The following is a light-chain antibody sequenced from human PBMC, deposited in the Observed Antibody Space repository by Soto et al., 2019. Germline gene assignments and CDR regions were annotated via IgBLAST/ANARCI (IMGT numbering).Light chain of an antibody. CDR2: DVS. V-gene: IGLV2-14*03. Sequence: QSALTQPASVSGSAGESITISCTGTSSDVGAYNFVSWYQQHPGKAPKLMIYDVSNRPSGVSNRFSGSKSGNTASLSISGLQAEDEADYYCTSYTGSSTLGVFGGGTKLTV. CDR1: SSDVGAYNF. J-gene: IGLJ2*01. CDR3: TSYTGSSTLGV.